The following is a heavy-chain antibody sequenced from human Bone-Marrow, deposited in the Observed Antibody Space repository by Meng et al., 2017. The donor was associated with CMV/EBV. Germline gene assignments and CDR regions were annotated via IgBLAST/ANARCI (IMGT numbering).Heavy chain of an antibody. CDR2: MNPNSGNA. D-gene: IGHD1-1*01. CDR3: ASPDTGTHPGYYYGMDV. V-gene: IGHV1-8*01. CDR1: GYTFTSYD. J-gene: IGHJ6*02. Sequence: ASVKVSCKASGYTFTSYDINWVRQASGQGLEWLGWMNPNSGNAGYAQKFQGRVTMTRDTSISTAYMELTSLTSEDTAVYYCASPDTGTHPGYYYGMDVWGQGTTVTVSS.